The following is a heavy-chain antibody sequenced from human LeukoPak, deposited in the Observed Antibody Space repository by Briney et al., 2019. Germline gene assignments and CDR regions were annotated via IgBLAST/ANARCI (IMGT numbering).Heavy chain of an antibody. V-gene: IGHV4-39*07. CDR2: IYYSGTT. D-gene: IGHD2-21*02. CDR3: AKDDFYTMDV. CDR1: GVSINSPPYY. Sequence: SETLSLTCTVSGVSINSPPYYYWAWIRHPPGKRLEWSGTIYYSGTTYYSPSLNRRVTISVETSKNQFSLKLASVTAADTAVYYCAKDDFYTMDVWGTGTTVTVSS. J-gene: IGHJ6*03.